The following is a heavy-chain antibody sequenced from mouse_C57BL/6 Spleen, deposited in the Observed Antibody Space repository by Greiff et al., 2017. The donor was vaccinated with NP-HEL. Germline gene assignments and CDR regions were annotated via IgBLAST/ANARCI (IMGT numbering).Heavy chain of an antibody. CDR2: INPNNGGT. CDR1: GYTFTDYY. J-gene: IGHJ4*01. CDR3: ASPHYYGGAMDY. D-gene: IGHD1-2*01. Sequence: VQLQQSGPELVKPGASVKISCKASGYTFTDYYMNWVKQSHGKSLEWIGDINPNNGGTSYNQKFKGKATLTVDKSSSTAYMELRSLTSEDSAVYYCASPHYYGGAMDYWGQGTSVTVSS. V-gene: IGHV1-26*01.